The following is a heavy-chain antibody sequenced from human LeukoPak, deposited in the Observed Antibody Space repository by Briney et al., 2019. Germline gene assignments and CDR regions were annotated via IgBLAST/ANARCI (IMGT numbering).Heavy chain of an antibody. D-gene: IGHD5-24*01. J-gene: IGHJ4*02. CDR3: ARLYLPATRFDY. Sequence: PGGSLRLSCAASGFTFSSYTMTWVRQAPGKRLEWVSSITRTSIYIYYADSVKGRFTISRDNAKNSLYLQMNSLTAADTAVYYCARLYLPATRFDYWGQGTLVTVSS. CDR2: ITRTSIYI. CDR1: GFTFSSYT. V-gene: IGHV3-21*04.